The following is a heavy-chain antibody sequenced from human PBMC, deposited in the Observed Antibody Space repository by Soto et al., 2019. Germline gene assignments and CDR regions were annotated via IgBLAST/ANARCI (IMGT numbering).Heavy chain of an antibody. CDR1: GGSISIYY. Sequence: PSDTLSLTCTVSGGSISIYYWSWIRQPPGKGLEWIGYIYYSGSTNYNPSLKSRVTISVDTSKNQFSLKLSSVTAADTAVYYCARDSPAYYDSSGYYNRLYYYYGMDVWGQGTTVTVSS. CDR2: IYYSGST. CDR3: ARDSPAYYDSSGYYNRLYYYYGMDV. D-gene: IGHD3-22*01. J-gene: IGHJ6*02. V-gene: IGHV4-59*01.